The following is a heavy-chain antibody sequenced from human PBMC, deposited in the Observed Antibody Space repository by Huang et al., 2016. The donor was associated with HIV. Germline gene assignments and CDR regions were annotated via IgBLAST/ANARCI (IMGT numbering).Heavy chain of an antibody. D-gene: IGHD1-26*01. V-gene: IGHV3-30*18. CDR3: AKDGADEEWDIDY. J-gene: IGHJ4*02. CDR1: GFGFSTYG. CDR2: ISYDGSKK. Sequence: VQLVESGGGVVQPGRSLRLACAASGFGFSTYGLHWVRQAPCKGLEWVAVISYDGSKKYYAHSVKGRFTISRDTSENKVYLQMNSLRHEDTAVYYCAKDGADEEWDIDYWGQGTLVTVSS.